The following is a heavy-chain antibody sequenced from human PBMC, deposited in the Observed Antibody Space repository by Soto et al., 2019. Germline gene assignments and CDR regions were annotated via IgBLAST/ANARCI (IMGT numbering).Heavy chain of an antibody. CDR2: IYHSGST. J-gene: IGHJ6*02. CDR3: VRDADETAIVPAPWLV. V-gene: IGHV4-4*02. D-gene: IGHD2-21*02. CDR1: GGSISSSHW. Sequence: ETLSLTCAVSGGSISSSHWWGWVRQAPGKGLEWIGEIYHSGSTNYNPSLKSRITMSVDKSKNQFSVNLSSVTAADTAVYYCVRDADETAIVPAPWLVWGRGTMVTVSS.